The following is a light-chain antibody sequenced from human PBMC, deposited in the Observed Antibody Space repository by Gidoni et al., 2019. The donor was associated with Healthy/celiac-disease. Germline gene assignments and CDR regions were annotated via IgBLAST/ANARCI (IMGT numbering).Light chain of an antibody. CDR2: AAS. CDR3: QQSYSTWWT. Sequence: DIQMPQSPSSLSASVGDRVTITCRASQSISSYLDWYQQKPGKAPKLLIYAASILQSGVPPRFSGSGSGTDFTLTISSLQPEDFATYYCQQSYSTWWTFGQGTKVEIK. V-gene: IGKV1-39*01. CDR1: QSISSY. J-gene: IGKJ1*01.